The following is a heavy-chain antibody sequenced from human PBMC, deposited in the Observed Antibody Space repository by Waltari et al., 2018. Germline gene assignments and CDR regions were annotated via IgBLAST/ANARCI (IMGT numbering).Heavy chain of an antibody. Sequence: EVQLVETGGGLIKPGGSLRLSCAASGFTVSDSYMTWVGQAPGKGLEWVSLVHSGGSRFYADTEKGRFTISRDYSKTTLYLQMNSLRAEDSALYYCARGPYNFWSGYSFEYWGQGTLVTVSS. CDR1: GFTVSDSY. CDR2: VHSGGSR. CDR3: ARGPYNFWSGYSFEY. J-gene: IGHJ4*02. V-gene: IGHV3-53*02. D-gene: IGHD3-3*01.